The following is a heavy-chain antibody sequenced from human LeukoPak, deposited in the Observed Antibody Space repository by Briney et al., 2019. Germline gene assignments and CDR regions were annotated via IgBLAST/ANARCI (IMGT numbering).Heavy chain of an antibody. CDR3: ARDDCSGGSCYLDY. J-gene: IGHJ4*02. CDR1: GYTFTSYG. V-gene: IGHV1-18*01. CDR2: ISAYNGNT. D-gene: IGHD2-15*01. Sequence: ASVEVSCKASGYTFTSYGISWVRQAPGQGLEWMGWISAYNGNTNYAQKLQGRVTMTTDTSTSTAYMELRSLRSDDTAVYYCARDDCSGGSCYLDYWGQGTLVTVSS.